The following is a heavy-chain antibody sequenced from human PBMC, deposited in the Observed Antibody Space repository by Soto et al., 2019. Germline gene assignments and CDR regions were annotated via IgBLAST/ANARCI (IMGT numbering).Heavy chain of an antibody. CDR2: IYYSGST. J-gene: IGHJ4*02. D-gene: IGHD4-17*01. V-gene: IGHV4-31*03. CDR3: ARTGPYGDYVFDY. Sequence: QVQLQESGPGLVKPSQTLSLTCTVSGGSISSDGRYWSWIRQHPGEGLEWLGYIYYSGSTYHNPSLKSRITISVDASKNQFSLKLRSVTAADTAVYYCARTGPYGDYVFDYWGQGTLVTVSS. CDR1: GGSISSDGRY.